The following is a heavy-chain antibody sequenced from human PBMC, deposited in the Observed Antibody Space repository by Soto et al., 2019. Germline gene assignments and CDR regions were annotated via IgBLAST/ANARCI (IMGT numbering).Heavy chain of an antibody. D-gene: IGHD3-22*01. CDR1: GFTFSSYS. V-gene: IGHV3-48*02. Sequence: EVQLVESGGGLVQPGGSLRLSCAASGFTFSSYSMNWVRQAPGKGLEWVSYISSSSSTIYYADSVKGRFTISRDNAKNSLYLQMNSLRDEDTAVYYWARYYYDTFDAFDIWGQGTMVTVSS. CDR2: ISSSSSTI. J-gene: IGHJ3*02. CDR3: ARYYYDTFDAFDI.